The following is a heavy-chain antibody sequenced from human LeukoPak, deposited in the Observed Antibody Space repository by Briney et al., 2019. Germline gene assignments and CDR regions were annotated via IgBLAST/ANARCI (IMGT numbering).Heavy chain of an antibody. CDR2: IYTSGST. V-gene: IGHV4-61*02. Sequence: SQTLSLTCTVSGGSISSGSYYWSWIRQPAGKGLEWIGRIYTSGSTNYNPSLKSRVTISVDTSKNQFSLKLSSVTAADTAVYYCARDWKTPYYMDVWGKGTTVTVSS. CDR3: ARDWKTPYYMDV. D-gene: IGHD1-1*01. CDR1: GGSISSGSYY. J-gene: IGHJ6*03.